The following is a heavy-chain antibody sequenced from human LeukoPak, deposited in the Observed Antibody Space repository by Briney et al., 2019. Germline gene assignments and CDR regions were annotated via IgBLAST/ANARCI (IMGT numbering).Heavy chain of an antibody. V-gene: IGHV3-21*01. CDR2: ISSSSSYI. D-gene: IGHD1-26*01. CDR1: GFTFSSYS. Sequence: GGSLRLSCAASGFTFSSYSMTWVRQAPGKGLEWVSSISSSSSYIYYADSVKGRFTISRDNSKDTVFLQMNGLTVDDTAVYYCARLVGGTTGATDYWGQGSLVSVS. CDR3: ARLVGGTTGATDY. J-gene: IGHJ4*02.